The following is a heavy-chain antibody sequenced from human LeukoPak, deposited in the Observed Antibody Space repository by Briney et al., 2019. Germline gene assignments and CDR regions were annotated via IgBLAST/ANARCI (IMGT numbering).Heavy chain of an antibody. CDR1: GFTFSSYA. D-gene: IGHD5-12*01. J-gene: IGHJ6*03. V-gene: IGHV3-30*02. CDR3: AKDTVKVATIRRVPHYMDV. CDR2: IRYDGSNK. Sequence: PGGSLRLSCAASGFTFSSYAMHWVRQAPGKGLEWVSFIRYDGSNKYYADSVKGRFTISRDNSKNTLFLQMNSLSAEDTAVYYCAKDTVKVATIRRVPHYMDVWGKGTTVTISS.